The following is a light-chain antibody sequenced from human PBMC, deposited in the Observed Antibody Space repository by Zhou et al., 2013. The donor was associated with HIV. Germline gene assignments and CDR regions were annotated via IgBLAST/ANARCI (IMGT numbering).Light chain of an antibody. Sequence: DIQMTQSPSSLSASVGDRVTITCQASQDISNYLNWYQQKPGKAPKFLIYDASNLETGVPSRFSGSGSGTDFTFTISSLQPEDIGTYFCQQYDYLPYTFGQGTKLEIK. CDR3: QQYDYLPYT. V-gene: IGKV1-33*01. J-gene: IGKJ2*01. CDR1: QDISNY. CDR2: DAS.